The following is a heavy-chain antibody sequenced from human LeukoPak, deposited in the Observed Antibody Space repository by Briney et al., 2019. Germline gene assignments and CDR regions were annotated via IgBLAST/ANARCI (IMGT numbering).Heavy chain of an antibody. CDR3: ARDLGDGYSSGYFDY. D-gene: IGHD5-24*01. V-gene: IGHV4-4*07. CDR2: IYTSGST. Sequence: SETLSLTCAVSGDSVKSYYWNWIRQPAGKGLESIGRIYTSGSTNYNPSLKSRVTISVVTSKNQFSLKLSSVTAADTAVYYCARDLGDGYSSGYFDYWGQGTLVTVSS. J-gene: IGHJ4*02. CDR1: GDSVKSYY.